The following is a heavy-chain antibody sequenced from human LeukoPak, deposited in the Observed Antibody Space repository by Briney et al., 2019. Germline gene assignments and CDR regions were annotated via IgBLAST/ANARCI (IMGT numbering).Heavy chain of an antibody. J-gene: IGHJ5*02. V-gene: IGHV4-34*01. CDR3: ATYWLSWFDP. CDR2: INHSGST. CDR1: GGSFSGYY. Sequence: SETLSLTCAVCGGSFSGYYWSWIRQPPGKGLEWIGEINHSGSTNYNPSLKSRVTISADTSKNQFSLKLSSVTAADTAVYYCATYWLSWFDPWGQGTLVTVSS. D-gene: IGHD3-9*01.